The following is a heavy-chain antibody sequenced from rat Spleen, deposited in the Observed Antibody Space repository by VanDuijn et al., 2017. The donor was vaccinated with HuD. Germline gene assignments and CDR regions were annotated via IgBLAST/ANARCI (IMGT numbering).Heavy chain of an antibody. D-gene: IGHD5-1*01. J-gene: IGHJ4*01. CDR3: ARGGSSYVMDA. CDR1: GHSISSGY. Sequence: EVQLQESGPGLVKPSQSLSLTCSVTGHSISSGYRWNWIRKFPGNKMEWIGHISYSGSTKYNPSLKSRIAITRDTSKNQFFLELNSVTLEDTATYYCARGGSSYVMDAWGQGASVTVSS. CDR2: ISYSGST. V-gene: IGHV3-1*01.